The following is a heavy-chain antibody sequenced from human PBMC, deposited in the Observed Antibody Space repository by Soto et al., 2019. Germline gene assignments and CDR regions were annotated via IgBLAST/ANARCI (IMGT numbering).Heavy chain of an antibody. J-gene: IGHJ4*02. D-gene: IGHD4-17*01. CDR3: AKGSDYGDYGEYFDY. Sequence: EVQLVESGGGLVQPGRSLRLSCAASGFTFDDYAMHWVRQAPGKGLEWVSGISWNSGSIGYADSVKGRFTISRDNAKNSLYLQMNSLRAEDTALYYCAKGSDYGDYGEYFDYWGQGTLVTVSS. CDR2: ISWNSGSI. CDR1: GFTFDDYA. V-gene: IGHV3-9*01.